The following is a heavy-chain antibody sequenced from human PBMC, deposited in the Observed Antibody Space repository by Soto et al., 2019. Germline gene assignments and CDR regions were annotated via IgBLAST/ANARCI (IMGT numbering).Heavy chain of an antibody. J-gene: IGHJ5*02. CDR2: TSAYNGNT. CDR1: GYTFTSYG. V-gene: IGHV1-18*01. Sequence: GASVKVSCKASGYTFTSYGISWVRQAPGQGLEWMGWTSAYNGNTNYAQKLQGRVTMTTDTSTSTAYMELRSLRSDDTAVYYCARGPITIFGVVIMPGWFDPWGQGTLVTVSS. CDR3: ARGPITIFGVVIMPGWFDP. D-gene: IGHD3-3*01.